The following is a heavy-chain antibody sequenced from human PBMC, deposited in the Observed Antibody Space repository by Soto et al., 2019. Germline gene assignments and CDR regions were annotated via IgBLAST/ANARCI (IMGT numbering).Heavy chain of an antibody. V-gene: IGHV4-30-4*01. D-gene: IGHD3-10*01. Sequence: SETLSLTCTVSGGSISSGDYYWSWIRQPPGKGLEWIGYIYYSGSTYYNPSLKSRVTISVDTSKNQFSLKLSSVTAADTAVYYCASVMVRGVIISPRMNVWGQGTTVTVSS. CDR2: IYYSGST. CDR3: ASVMVRGVIISPRMNV. J-gene: IGHJ6*02. CDR1: GGSISSGDYY.